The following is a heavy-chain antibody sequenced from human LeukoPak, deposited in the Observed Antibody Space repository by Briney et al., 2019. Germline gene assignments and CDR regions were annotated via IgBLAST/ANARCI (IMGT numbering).Heavy chain of an antibody. J-gene: IGHJ3*01. CDR2: ISPYNGNT. V-gene: IGHV1-18*01. CDR1: GYTFTSYA. CDR3: ARSITMLRVVHDAFDF. Sequence: GASVKVSCKASGYTFTSYAMHWVRRAPGQRLEWMGWISPYNGNTNYAQKIQGRVTMTTDTSTSTAYMELRSLRSDDTAVYYCARSITMLRVVHDAFDFWGQGTMVTVSS. D-gene: IGHD3-10*01.